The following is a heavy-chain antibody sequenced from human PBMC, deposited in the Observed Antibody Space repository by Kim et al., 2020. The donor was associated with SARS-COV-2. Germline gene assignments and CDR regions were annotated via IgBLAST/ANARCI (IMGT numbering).Heavy chain of an antibody. CDR2: T. CDR3: AKDINYVNGRDV. Sequence: TYHADSVKGRCTTSRDNSKHSLYLQMTSLRTEDTAFYYWAKDINYVNGRDVWGQGTTVTVSS. J-gene: IGHJ6*02. D-gene: IGHD1-7*01. V-gene: IGHV3-43D*03.